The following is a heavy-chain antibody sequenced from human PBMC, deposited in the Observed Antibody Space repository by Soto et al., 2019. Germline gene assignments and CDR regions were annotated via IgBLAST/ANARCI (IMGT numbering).Heavy chain of an antibody. V-gene: IGHV3-23*01. D-gene: IGHD6-19*01. CDR2: ISCCGGSA. J-gene: IGHJ4*02. CDR3: AKADGQQWLIPHLDN. CDR1: GFNFKKFA. Sequence: EVQLLESGGGVVQPGGSLRLACVASGFNFKKFAMAWVRQAAGEGLEWVSGISCCGGSASYADSVKGRFSIARDDSKNTVSLQLNSLRVEDKAQYYCAKADGQQWLIPHLDNWGQGTLVTVS.